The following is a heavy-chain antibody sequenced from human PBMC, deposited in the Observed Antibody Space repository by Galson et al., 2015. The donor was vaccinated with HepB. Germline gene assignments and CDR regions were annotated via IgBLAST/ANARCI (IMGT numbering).Heavy chain of an antibody. CDR3: ARLQRGVKDYYYYYYMDV. CDR2: IYYSGST. D-gene: IGHD3-10*01. Sequence: TLSLTCTVSGGSISSYYWSWLRQPPGKGLEWIGYIYYSGSTNYNPSLKSRVTISVDTSKNQFSLKLSSVTAADTAVYYCARLQRGVKDYYYYYYMDVWGKGTTVTVSS. V-gene: IGHV4-59*08. CDR1: GGSISSYY. J-gene: IGHJ6*03.